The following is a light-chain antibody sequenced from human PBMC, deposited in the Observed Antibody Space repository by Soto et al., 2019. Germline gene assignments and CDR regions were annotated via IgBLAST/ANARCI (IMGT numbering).Light chain of an antibody. CDR1: QSISSY. CDR3: QQRSNLPLT. Sequence: DIVLTQSPATLSLSPGERATLSCRASQSISSYLVWFQQKPGQAPRLLIYDASTRATGIPARFSGSGSGTDFTLTISSLEPEDFAVYSCQQRSNLPLTFGPGTKVDIK. V-gene: IGKV3-11*01. J-gene: IGKJ3*01. CDR2: DAS.